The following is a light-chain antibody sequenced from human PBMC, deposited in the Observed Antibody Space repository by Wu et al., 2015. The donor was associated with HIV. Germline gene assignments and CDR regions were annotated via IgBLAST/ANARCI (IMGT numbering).Light chain of an antibody. CDR1: QSVSSSY. CDR3: QQYDSSFTWT. J-gene: IGKJ1*01. CDR2: GAS. V-gene: IGKV3-20*01. Sequence: EIVLTQSPGTLSLSPGERATLSCRASQSVSSSYLAWYQQKLGQAPRLLIYGASSRATGIPDRFSGSGSGTDFTLTISRLEPEDFAVYYCQQYDSSFTWTFGQGTKVEIK.